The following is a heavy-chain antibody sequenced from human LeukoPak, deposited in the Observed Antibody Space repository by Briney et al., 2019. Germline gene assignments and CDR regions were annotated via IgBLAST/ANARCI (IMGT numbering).Heavy chain of an antibody. J-gene: IGHJ6*03. D-gene: IGHD2-2*01. Sequence: PGGSLRLSCAASGFTFSSYAMSWVRQAPGKGLEWVSAISGSGGSTYYADSVKGRFTISRDNSKNTLYLQMNSLRAEDTAVYYCARNQLDIVVVPAAIPYYYYMDVWGKGTTVTVSS. CDR2: ISGSGGST. CDR3: ARNQLDIVVVPAAIPYYYYMDV. V-gene: IGHV3-23*01. CDR1: GFTFSSYA.